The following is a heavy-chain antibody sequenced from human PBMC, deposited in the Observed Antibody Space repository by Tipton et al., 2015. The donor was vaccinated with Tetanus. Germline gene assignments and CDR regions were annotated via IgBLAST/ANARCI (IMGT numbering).Heavy chain of an antibody. D-gene: IGHD2-2*01. CDR1: GYTFTGYY. V-gene: IGHV1-2*02. CDR2: INPNSGGT. CDR3: ARPDHRGVVVPAATPGMDV. Sequence: QLVQSGAEVKKPGASVKVSCKASGYTFTGYYMHWVRQAPGQGLEWMGWINPNSGGTNYAQKFQGRVTMTRDTSISTAYMELSRLRSDDTAVYYCARPDHRGVVVPAATPGMDVWGQGTTVTVSS. J-gene: IGHJ6*02.